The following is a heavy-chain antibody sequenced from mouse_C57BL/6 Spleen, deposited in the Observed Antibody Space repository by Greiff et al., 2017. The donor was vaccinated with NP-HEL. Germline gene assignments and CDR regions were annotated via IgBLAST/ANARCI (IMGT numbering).Heavy chain of an antibody. CDR2: IYPGSGNT. CDR1: GYTFTDYY. J-gene: IGHJ2*01. V-gene: IGHV1-76*01. Sequence: QVQLQQSGAELVRPGASVKLSCKASGYTFTDYYINWVKQRPVQGLEWIARIYPGSGNTYYNQKFKGKATLTAEKSSSTAYMQLSSLTSEDAAVYFCARRGDGYYGGYYFDYWGQGTTLTVSS. CDR3: ARRGDGYYGGYYFDY. D-gene: IGHD2-3*01.